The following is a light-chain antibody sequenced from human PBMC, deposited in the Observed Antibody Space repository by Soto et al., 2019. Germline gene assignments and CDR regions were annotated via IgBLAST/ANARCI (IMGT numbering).Light chain of an antibody. CDR2: DVS. Sequence: QSALTQPRSVSGSPGQSVTISCTGTSSDVGGYNYVSWYQQHPGKAPKLMIYDVSKRPSGVPDRFSGSKSGNTASRTISGLQAEDEADYYFCSYAGSYPYVFGTGTKVTVL. V-gene: IGLV2-11*01. CDR3: CSYAGSYPYV. J-gene: IGLJ1*01. CDR1: SSDVGGYNY.